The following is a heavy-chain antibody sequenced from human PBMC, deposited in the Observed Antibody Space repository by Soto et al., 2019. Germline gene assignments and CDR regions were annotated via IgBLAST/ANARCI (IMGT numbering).Heavy chain of an antibody. D-gene: IGHD6-19*01. CDR3: ARDVARSGWYYFDY. V-gene: IGHV1-18*01. CDR2: ISAYNGNT. J-gene: IGHJ4*02. CDR1: GYTFTSYG. Sequence: ASVKVSCKASGYTFTSYGISWVRQAPGQGLEWMGWISAYNGNTNYAQKLQGRVTMTTDTSTSTAYMELRSLRSDDTAVYYCARDVARSGWYYFDYWGQGTLVTVSS.